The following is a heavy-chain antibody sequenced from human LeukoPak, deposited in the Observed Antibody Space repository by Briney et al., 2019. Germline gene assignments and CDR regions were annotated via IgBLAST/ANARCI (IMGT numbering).Heavy chain of an antibody. J-gene: IGHJ4*02. CDR2: TYYRTKLYN. CDR3: ARGTGTFDY. CDR1: GDIVSSNSAA. D-gene: IGHD1-1*01. Sequence: SQTLSLTCAISGDIVSSNSAAWNWSRQSPSRGLEWLGRTYYRTKLYNDYEVSVKSRITINPDTSKNQFSLQLNSVTPEDTAMYYCARGTGTFDYWGQGTLVTVSS. V-gene: IGHV6-1*01.